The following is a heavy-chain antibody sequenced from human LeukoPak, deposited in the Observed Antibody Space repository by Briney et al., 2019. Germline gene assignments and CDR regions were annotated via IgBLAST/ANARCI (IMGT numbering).Heavy chain of an antibody. D-gene: IGHD3-22*01. V-gene: IGHV3-9*03. CDR1: GFTFDDYA. CDR2: ISWNSGSI. Sequence: GGSLRLSCAVSGFTFDDYAMHWVRQAPGKGLEWVSGISWNSGSIGYADSVKGRFTISRDNAKNSLYLQMNSLRAEDMALYYCAKDIYYDSSGVFDYWGQGTLVTVSS. J-gene: IGHJ4*02. CDR3: AKDIYYDSSGVFDY.